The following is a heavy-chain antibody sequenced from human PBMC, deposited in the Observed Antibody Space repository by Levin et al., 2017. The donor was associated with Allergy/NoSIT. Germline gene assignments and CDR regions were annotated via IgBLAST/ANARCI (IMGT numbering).Heavy chain of an antibody. CDR2: ISSSSSYI. CDR3: ARVVVVAATRWFDP. Sequence: GGSLRLSCAASGFTFSSYSMNWVRQAPGKGLEWVSSISSSSSYIYYADSVKGRFTISRDNAKNTLYLQMNSLRAEDTAVYYCARVVVVAATRWFDPWGQGTLVTVSS. CDR1: GFTFSSYS. J-gene: IGHJ5*02. V-gene: IGHV3-21*01. D-gene: IGHD2-15*01.